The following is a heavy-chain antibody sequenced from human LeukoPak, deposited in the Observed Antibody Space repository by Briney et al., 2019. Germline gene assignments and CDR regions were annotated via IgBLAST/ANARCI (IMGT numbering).Heavy chain of an antibody. V-gene: IGHV3-30*04. CDR1: GFTLSSYV. CDR3: ATDRQLRYFDH. J-gene: IGHJ4*02. Sequence: GGSLRLSCAASGFTLSSYVMHWVRQAPGKGLEWVAVISHDGSNKYYADSVKGRFTISRDNSKNTLYLQVNSLRAEDTAVYYCATDRQLRYFDHWGQGTLVTVSS. D-gene: IGHD4-17*01. CDR2: ISHDGSNK.